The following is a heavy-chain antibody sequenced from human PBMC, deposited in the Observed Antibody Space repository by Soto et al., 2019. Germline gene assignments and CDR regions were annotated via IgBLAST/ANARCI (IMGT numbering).Heavy chain of an antibody. V-gene: IGHV4-31*03. CDR2: IYYSGST. D-gene: IGHD3-10*01. J-gene: IGHJ6*02. CDR3: ARDRYPYYYGSGKIYYYGMDV. CDR1: GGSISSGGYY. Sequence: KTSETLSLTCTVSGGSISSGGYYWSWIRQHPGKGLEWIGYIYYSGSTYYNPSLKSRVTISVDTSKNQFSLKLSSVTAADTAVYYCARDRYPYYYGSGKIYYYGMDVWGPGTTVTVSS.